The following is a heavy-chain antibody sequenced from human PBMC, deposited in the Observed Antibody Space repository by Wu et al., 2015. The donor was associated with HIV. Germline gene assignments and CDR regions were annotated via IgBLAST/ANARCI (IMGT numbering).Heavy chain of an antibody. D-gene: IGHD5-24*01. CDR2: ISAYNGNT. CDR3: ARDLDGYSNTPTSLDF. V-gene: IGHV1-18*01. Sequence: QVQLVQSGAEVKKPGASVKVSCKASGYTFTSYGISWVRQAPGQGLEWMGWISAYNGNTNYAQKLQGRVTMTTDTSTSTAYMELRGLRSDDTAVYYCARDLDGYSNTPTSLDFWGQGTLVTVSS. CDR1: GYTFTSYG. J-gene: IGHJ4*02.